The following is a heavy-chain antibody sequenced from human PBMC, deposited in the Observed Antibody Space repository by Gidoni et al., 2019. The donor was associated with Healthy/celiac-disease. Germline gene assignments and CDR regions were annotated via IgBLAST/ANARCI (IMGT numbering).Heavy chain of an antibody. V-gene: IGHV1-69*01. CDR1: GGPFSSYA. CDR2: IIPIFGTA. J-gene: IGHJ3*02. D-gene: IGHD6-6*01. Sequence: QVHLVQSGTEVKKPGSSLKVSCKASGGPFSSYAISWVRQAPGQGLEWMGGIIPIFGTANYAQKFQGRVTITADESTSTAYMELSSLRSEDTAVYYCARVDSSSRAFDIWGQGTMVTVSS. CDR3: ARVDSSSRAFDI.